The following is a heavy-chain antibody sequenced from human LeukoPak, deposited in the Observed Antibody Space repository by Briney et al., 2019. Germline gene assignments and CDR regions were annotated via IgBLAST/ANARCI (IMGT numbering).Heavy chain of an antibody. V-gene: IGHV4-34*01. J-gene: IGHJ4*02. Sequence: SETLSLTCAVYGGSFSGYYWRWIRQPPGKGLEWIGEINHSGSTNYNPSLKSRVTISVDTSKNQFSLKLSSVTAADTAVYYCARGQALYYDYIWGSYRYTGFDYWGQGTLVTVSS. CDR1: GGSFSGYY. CDR3: ARGQALYYDYIWGSYRYTGFDY. D-gene: IGHD3-16*02. CDR2: INHSGST.